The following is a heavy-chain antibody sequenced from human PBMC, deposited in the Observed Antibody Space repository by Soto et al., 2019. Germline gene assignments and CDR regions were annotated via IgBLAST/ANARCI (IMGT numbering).Heavy chain of an antibody. CDR1: GFTFANAW. J-gene: IGHJ4*02. CDR3: LTERGAGSYNGYSREDH. V-gene: IGHV3-15*01. Sequence: EVQLVQSGGGLVKPGESLTVSCELSGFTFANAWMSWVRQAPGKGLEWVGRMKSITDAGTTDLAAPVKGRFSISRDESKHTWHLHMTNVKVEDTGLYYCLTERGAGSYNGYSREDHWGQGTLVTVSS. CDR2: MKSITDAGTT. D-gene: IGHD5-12*01.